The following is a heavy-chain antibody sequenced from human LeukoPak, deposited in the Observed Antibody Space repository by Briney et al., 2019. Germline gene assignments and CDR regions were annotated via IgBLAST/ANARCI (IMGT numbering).Heavy chain of an antibody. D-gene: IGHD2-15*01. CDR3: ARDRGYCSGGTCRIHYFDY. Sequence: GGSLRLSCAASGFTFSSYLMHWVRQAPGKGLVWVSHINSDESSTSYADSVKGRFTISRDNAKNTLYLQMNSLRAEDTAVYYCARDRGYCSGGTCRIHYFDYWGQGTLVTVSS. J-gene: IGHJ4*02. CDR2: INSDESST. V-gene: IGHV3-74*01. CDR1: GFTFSSYL.